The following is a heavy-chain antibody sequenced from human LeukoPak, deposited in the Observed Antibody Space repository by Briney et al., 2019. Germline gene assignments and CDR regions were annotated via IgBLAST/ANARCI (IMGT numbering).Heavy chain of an antibody. V-gene: IGHV3-23*01. D-gene: IGHD3-22*01. CDR2: TAGSGISK. Sequence: GGSLRLSCVASGFTFNNYAMSWVRQAPGRGLEWAPSTAGSGISKDYADSVKGRFTISKDKSKNTLYLQMDNLRAEDTGVYFCARLPTFYYDSSGYHYDYWGQGTLVTVSS. CDR3: ARLPTFYYDSSGYHYDY. CDR1: GFTFNNYA. J-gene: IGHJ4*02.